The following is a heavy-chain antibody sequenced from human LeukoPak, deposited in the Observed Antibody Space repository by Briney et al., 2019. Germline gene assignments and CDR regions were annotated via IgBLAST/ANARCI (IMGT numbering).Heavy chain of an antibody. CDR1: GFTFSSHW. CDR3: VRDVWGDRDSYFDY. J-gene: IGHJ4*02. V-gene: IGHV3-74*01. D-gene: IGHD2-21*01. CDR2: INSDGRST. Sequence: GGSLRLSCAASGFTFSSHWMHWVRQGPGKGLVWVSRINSDGRSTSYADSVKGRFTISRDNAKNTLYLQMNSLRAEDTAVYYCVRDVWGDRDSYFDYWGQGTLVTVSS.